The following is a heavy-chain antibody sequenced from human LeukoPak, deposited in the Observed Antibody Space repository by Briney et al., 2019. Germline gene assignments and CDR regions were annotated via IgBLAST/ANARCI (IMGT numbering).Heavy chain of an antibody. Sequence: SETLSLTCTVSGGSVNSYYWSWIRQPPGKGLEWIGEINHSGSTNYNPSLKSRVTISVDTSKNQFSLKLSSVTAADTAVYYCARGGPMVRVSYWGQGTLVTVSS. CDR2: INHSGST. CDR1: GGSVNSYY. J-gene: IGHJ4*02. CDR3: ARGGPMVRVSY. D-gene: IGHD3-10*01. V-gene: IGHV4-34*01.